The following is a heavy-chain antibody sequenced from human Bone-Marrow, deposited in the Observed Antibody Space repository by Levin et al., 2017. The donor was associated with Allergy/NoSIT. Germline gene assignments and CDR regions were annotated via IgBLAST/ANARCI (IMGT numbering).Heavy chain of an antibody. Sequence: GGSLRLSCAASGFTFSNAWMSWVRQAPGKGLEWVGRIKSKTDGGTTDYAAPVKGRFTISRDDSKNTLYLQMNSLKTEDTAVYYCTTDTGVASGYYYSGGVYDDYGMDVWGQGTTVTVSS. CDR2: IKSKTDGGTT. J-gene: IGHJ6*02. CDR3: TTDTGVASGYYYSGGVYDDYGMDV. D-gene: IGHD3-22*01. V-gene: IGHV3-15*01. CDR1: GFTFSNAW.